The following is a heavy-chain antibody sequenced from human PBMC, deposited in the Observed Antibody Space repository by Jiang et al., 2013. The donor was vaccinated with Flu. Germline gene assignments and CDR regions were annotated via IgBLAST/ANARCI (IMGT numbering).Heavy chain of an antibody. CDR3: AKDRRGGVVRGGPLYGMDV. D-gene: IGHD3-10*01. Sequence: VQLVESGGGVVQPGRSLRLSCAASGFTFSSYGMHWVRQAPGKGLEWVAVISYDGSNKYYADSVKGRFTISRDNSKNTLYLQMNSLRAEDTAVYYCAKDRRGGVVRGGPLYGMDVWGQGTTVTVSS. V-gene: IGHV3-30*18. CDR2: ISYDGSNK. J-gene: IGHJ6*02. CDR1: GFTFSSYG.